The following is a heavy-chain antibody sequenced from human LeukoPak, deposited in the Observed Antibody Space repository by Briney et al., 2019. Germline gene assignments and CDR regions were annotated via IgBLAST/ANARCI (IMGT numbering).Heavy chain of an antibody. Sequence: ASVKVSCKTSGYTFTNYGISWVRQAPGQGLEWMGWISGYNGNPRYAQKVQGRVTMTTDTSTNTAYIEVNSLRSDDTAIYYCARDPSLAVAGIRLFYYWGQGTLVIVSS. CDR1: GYTFTNYG. CDR2: ISGYNGNP. J-gene: IGHJ4*02. D-gene: IGHD6-19*01. CDR3: ARDPSLAVAGIRLFYY. V-gene: IGHV1-18*01.